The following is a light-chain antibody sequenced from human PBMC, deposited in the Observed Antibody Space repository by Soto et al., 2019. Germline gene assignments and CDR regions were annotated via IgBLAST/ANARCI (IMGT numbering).Light chain of an antibody. CDR2: QVS. CDR1: KLGDKY. CDR3: QAWDSSTENV. V-gene: IGLV3-1*01. Sequence: SYELTQPPSVSVSPGQTASITCSGDKLGDKYACWYQQKPGQSPVLVIYQVSKRPSGLPERFSGSNSGNTATLTISGTQAMDEADYYCQAWDSSTENVFGTGTKLTVL. J-gene: IGLJ1*01.